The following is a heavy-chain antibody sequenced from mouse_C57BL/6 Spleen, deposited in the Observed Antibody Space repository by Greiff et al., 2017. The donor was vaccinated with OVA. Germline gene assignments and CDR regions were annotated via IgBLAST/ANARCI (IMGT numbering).Heavy chain of an antibody. D-gene: IGHD3-1*01. CDR2: IDPANGNT. Sequence: EVQLVESVAELVRPGASVKLSCTASGFNIQNTYMHWVKQRPEQGLEWIGRIDPANGNTKYAPKFQGKATITADTSSNTAYLQLSSLTSEDTAIYYCARNPSGLDAMDYWGQGTSVTVSS. CDR3: ARNPSGLDAMDY. V-gene: IGHV14-3*01. CDR1: GFNIQNTY. J-gene: IGHJ4*01.